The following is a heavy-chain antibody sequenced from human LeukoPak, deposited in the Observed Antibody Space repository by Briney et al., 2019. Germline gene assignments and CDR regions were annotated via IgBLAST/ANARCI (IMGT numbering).Heavy chain of an antibody. Sequence: SETLSLTCAVYGGSFSGYYWSWIRQPPGKGLEWIGEINHSGSTNYNPSLKSRVTISVDTSKNQFSLKLSSVTAAGTAVYYCAREGPGYYDFWSGYYRGNWFDPWGQGTLVTVSS. V-gene: IGHV4-34*01. CDR2: INHSGST. CDR3: AREGPGYYDFWSGYYRGNWFDP. J-gene: IGHJ5*02. D-gene: IGHD3-3*01. CDR1: GGSFSGYY.